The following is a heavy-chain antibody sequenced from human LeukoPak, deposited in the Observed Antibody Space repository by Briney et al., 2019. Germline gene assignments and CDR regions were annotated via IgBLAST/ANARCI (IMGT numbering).Heavy chain of an antibody. J-gene: IGHJ3*02. CDR3: AKGDVVHDAFDI. CDR2: ISGSGGST. V-gene: IGHV3-23*01. CDR1: GGSTSSSNYY. Sequence: PSETLSLTCTVSGGSTSSSNYYWGWIRQPPGKGLEWVSAISGSGGSTYYADSVKGRFTISRDNSKNTLYLQMNSLRAEDTAVYYCAKGDVVHDAFDIWGQGTMVTVSS. D-gene: IGHD2-15*01.